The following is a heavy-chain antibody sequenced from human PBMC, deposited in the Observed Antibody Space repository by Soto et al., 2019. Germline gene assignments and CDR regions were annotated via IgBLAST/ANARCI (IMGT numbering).Heavy chain of an antibody. J-gene: IGHJ2*01. CDR3: ARDPGGYFDF. V-gene: IGHV3-30-3*01. D-gene: IGHD6-25*01. CDR2: ISYDGSNK. CDR1: GFIFSNYA. Sequence: PGGSLRLSCAASGFIFSNYALHWVRQAPGTGLQWVAVISYDGSNKFYADSVKGRFTISRDTSKNTLYLQADGLRLDDTAVYYCARDPGGYFDFWGRGXLVTVSS.